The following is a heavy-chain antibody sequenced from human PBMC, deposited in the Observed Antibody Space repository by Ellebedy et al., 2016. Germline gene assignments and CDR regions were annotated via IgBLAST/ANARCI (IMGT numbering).Heavy chain of an antibody. V-gene: IGHV3-73*01. J-gene: IGHJ4*02. CDR1: GFNFSGSA. CDR3: TTYNYDILHSGF. D-gene: IGHD3-9*01. CDR2: IRSKAYGYAT. Sequence: GGSLRLXCAASGFNFSGSAMHWVRQDSGKGLEWVGRIRSKAYGYATAYAASMKGRFTISRDDSNITAHLQMNSLKTEDTAVYYCTTYNYDILHSGFWGEGTLVTVSS.